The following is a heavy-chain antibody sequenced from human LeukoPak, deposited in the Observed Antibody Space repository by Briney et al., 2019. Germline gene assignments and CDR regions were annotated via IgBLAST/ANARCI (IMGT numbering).Heavy chain of an antibody. CDR2: ISGGGGTT. D-gene: IGHD3-10*01. Sequence: GGSLRLSCAASGFTFSSYAMSWVRQAPGKGLQWVSFISGGGGTTYYADSVKGRFTVSRDNSKNTLYLQMSSLRAEDTAVYYCAKAEGSGNQPSDYWGQGTLVTVSS. CDR1: GFTFSSYA. J-gene: IGHJ4*02. V-gene: IGHV3-23*01. CDR3: AKAEGSGNQPSDY.